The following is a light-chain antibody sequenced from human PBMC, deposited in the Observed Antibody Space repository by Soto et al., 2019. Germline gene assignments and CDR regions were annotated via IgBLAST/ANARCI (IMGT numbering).Light chain of an antibody. V-gene: IGKV1-6*01. CDR3: LQDSNYPRT. CDR2: AAS. J-gene: IGKJ1*01. CDR1: QGNRND. Sequence: AIQMTQSPSSLSASVGDRVTITCRASQGNRNDLGWYQQKPGKAPKLLIYAASSLESGVPSRFSGSGSGTDFTLTISSLQPEDFATYYCLQDSNYPRTFGQGTKVEIK.